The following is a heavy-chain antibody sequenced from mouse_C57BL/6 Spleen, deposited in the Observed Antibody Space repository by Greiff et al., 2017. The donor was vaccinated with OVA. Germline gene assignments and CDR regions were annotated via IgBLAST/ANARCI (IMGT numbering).Heavy chain of an antibody. J-gene: IGHJ4*01. D-gene: IGHD2-2*01. Sequence: VQLQQSGAELVRPGTSVKVSCKASGYAFTNYLIEWVKQRPGQGLEWIGVINPGSGGTNYNEKFKGKAPLTADKSSSTAYMQLSSLTSEDSAVYVCARSIYYGYDYYAMDYWGQGTSVTVSS. V-gene: IGHV1-54*01. CDR3: ARSIYYGYDYYAMDY. CDR1: GYAFTNYL. CDR2: INPGSGGT.